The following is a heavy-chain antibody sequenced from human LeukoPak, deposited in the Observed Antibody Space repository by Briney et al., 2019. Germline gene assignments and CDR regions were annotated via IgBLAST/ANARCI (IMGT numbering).Heavy chain of an antibody. V-gene: IGHV4-38-2*01. D-gene: IGHD1-14*01. Sequence: SETLSLTCAVSGYSISSGYYWGWIQQPPGKGLEWIGSIYHSGSTYYNPSLKSRVTISVDTSKNQFSLKLSSVTAADTAVYYCARHGENPTPEYYYYYMDVWGKGTTVTVSS. CDR3: ARHGENPTPEYYYYYMDV. CDR1: GYSISSGYY. J-gene: IGHJ6*03. CDR2: IYHSGST.